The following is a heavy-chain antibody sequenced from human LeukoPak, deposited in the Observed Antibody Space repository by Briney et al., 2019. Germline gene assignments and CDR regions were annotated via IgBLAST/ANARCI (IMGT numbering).Heavy chain of an antibody. CDR3: AQYVRVGGGGMDV. V-gene: IGHV3-23*01. J-gene: IGHJ6*02. CDR2: IRGSGGDT. Sequence: GGSLRLSCVASGFTFSSYARIWVRQAPGKGLEGVSGIRGSGGDTYYADSVRGRFTISRANSKNTLYRQMNNLRAEDTAVYYCAQYVRVGGGGMDVWGQGTPVTVSS. CDR1: GFTFSSYA. D-gene: IGHD1-26*01.